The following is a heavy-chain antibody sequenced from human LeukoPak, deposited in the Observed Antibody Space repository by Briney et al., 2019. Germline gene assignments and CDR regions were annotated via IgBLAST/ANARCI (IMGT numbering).Heavy chain of an antibody. Sequence: GGSLRLSCAASGFTVSSNYMSWARQAPGKGLEWVSVIYSGGSTYYADSVKGRFTISRDNSKNTLYLQMSSLRAEDTAVYYCARDKRGSSWFDPWGQGTLVTVSS. J-gene: IGHJ5*02. D-gene: IGHD3-10*01. CDR2: IYSGGST. V-gene: IGHV3-66*01. CDR1: GFTVSSNY. CDR3: ARDKRGSSWFDP.